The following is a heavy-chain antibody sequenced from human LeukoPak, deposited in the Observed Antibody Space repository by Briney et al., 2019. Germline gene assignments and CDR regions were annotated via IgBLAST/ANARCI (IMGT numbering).Heavy chain of an antibody. V-gene: IGHV1-2*02. Sequence: ASVKVSCKASGYTFTGYYMHWVRQAPGQGLEWMGWINPNSGGTNYAQKFQGRVTMTRDTSISTAYMELSRLRSDDTAVYYCARDAVDTAVAGTFDYWGQGTLVTVSS. D-gene: IGHD6-19*01. CDR2: INPNSGGT. CDR1: GYTFTGYY. J-gene: IGHJ4*02. CDR3: ARDAVDTAVAGTFDY.